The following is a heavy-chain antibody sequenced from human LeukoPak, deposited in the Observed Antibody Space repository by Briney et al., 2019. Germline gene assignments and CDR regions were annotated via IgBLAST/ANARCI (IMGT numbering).Heavy chain of an antibody. J-gene: IGHJ4*02. CDR1: GGSISSYY. CDR2: IYTSGST. V-gene: IGHV4-4*07. Sequence: SKTLSLTCTVSGGSISSYYWSWIRQPAGKGLEWIGRIYTSGSTNYNPSLKSRVTMSVDTSKNQFSLKLSSVTAADTAVYYCARDQNPGVYFDYWGQGTLVTVSS. D-gene: IGHD1-14*01. CDR3: ARDQNPGVYFDY.